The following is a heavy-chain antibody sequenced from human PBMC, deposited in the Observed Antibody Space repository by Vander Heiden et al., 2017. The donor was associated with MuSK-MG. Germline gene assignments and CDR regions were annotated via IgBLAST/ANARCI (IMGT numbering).Heavy chain of an antibody. CDR2: MNPSTGNT. D-gene: IGHD3-9*01. CDR1: GYRFRNYD. J-gene: IGHJ5*02. Sequence: QVQLVQSGAEMKKPGASVKVSCQTSGYRFRNYDMHWVRQATGQGLEWIGWMNPSTGNTGYAQKFQGRVTMTRDTSLSAAYMDLRSLISEDTAVYYCARRSVTGYYPSFDAWGQGTLVTVSS. V-gene: IGHV1-8*01. CDR3: ARRSVTGYYPSFDA.